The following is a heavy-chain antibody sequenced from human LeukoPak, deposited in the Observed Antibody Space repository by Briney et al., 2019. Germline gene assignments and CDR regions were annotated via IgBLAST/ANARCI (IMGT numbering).Heavy chain of an antibody. CDR2: MSSSGGST. D-gene: IGHD4-11*01. V-gene: IGHV3-23*01. Sequence: PGGSLRLSCAASGFTFSSYAMSWVRQARGKGLEGVSDMSSSGGSTFYADSVKGRFTISRDNSKNTLYLQMNSLRAEDTAVYYCAKGGNTMTSAFHIWGQGTMVTVSS. J-gene: IGHJ3*02. CDR1: GFTFSSYA. CDR3: AKGGNTMTSAFHI.